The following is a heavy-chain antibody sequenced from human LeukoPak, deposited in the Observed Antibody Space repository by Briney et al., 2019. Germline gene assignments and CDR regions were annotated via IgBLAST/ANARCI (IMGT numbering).Heavy chain of an antibody. Sequence: KPSETLSLTCAVSGYSISSGYYWGWIRQPPGKGLEWIGSIYHSGSTYYNPSLKSRVTISVDTSKNQFSLKLSSVTAADTAVYYCARLTYCSSTSCYGGELDYWGQGTLVTVSS. CDR3: ARLTYCSSTSCYGGELDY. CDR2: IYHSGST. J-gene: IGHJ4*02. V-gene: IGHV4-38-2*01. CDR1: GYSISSGYY. D-gene: IGHD2-2*01.